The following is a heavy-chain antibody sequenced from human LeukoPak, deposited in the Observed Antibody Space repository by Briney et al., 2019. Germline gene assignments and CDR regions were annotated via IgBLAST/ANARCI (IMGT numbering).Heavy chain of an antibody. J-gene: IGHJ6*03. CDR1: GFTFSSYG. CDR3: AKDPSLAGRAYYYYYMDV. V-gene: IGHV3-30*02. D-gene: IGHD6-19*01. Sequence: GGSLRLSCAASGFTFSSYGMHWVRQAPGKGLEWVAFIRYDGSNKYYADSVKGRFTISRDNSKNTLYLQMNSLRAEDTAVYYCAKDPSLAGRAYYYYYMDVWGKGTTVTVSS. CDR2: IRYDGSNK.